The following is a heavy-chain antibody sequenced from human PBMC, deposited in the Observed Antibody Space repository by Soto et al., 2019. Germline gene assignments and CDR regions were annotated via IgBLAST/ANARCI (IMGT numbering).Heavy chain of an antibody. CDR3: ARGGISKWAYLYYMDV. V-gene: IGHV4-34*01. CDR1: GGSLSDYF. D-gene: IGHD2-21*01. J-gene: IGHJ6*03. CDR2: INHLGSI. Sequence: SETLSLTCVVSGGSLSDYFWSWIRQPPGLALEWIGEINHLGSINYNPSLKSRVTMSVDTSKNQFSLTLNSVTAADTATYYCARGGISKWAYLYYMDVRDRGTTGTGS.